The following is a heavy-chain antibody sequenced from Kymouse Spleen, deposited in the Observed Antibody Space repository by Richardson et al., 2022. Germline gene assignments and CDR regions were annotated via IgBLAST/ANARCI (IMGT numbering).Heavy chain of an antibody. CDR3: TRQMEQPYYYGMDV. CDR2: IRSKANSYAT. CDR1: GFTFSGSA. V-gene: IGHV3-73*02. J-gene: IGHJ6*02. Sequence: EVQLVESGGGLVQPGGSLKLSCAASGFTFSGSAMHWVRQASGKGLEWVGRIRSKANSYATAYAASVKGRFTISRDDSKNTAYLQMNSLKTEDTAVYYCTRQMEQPYYYGMDVWGQGTTVTVSS. D-gene: IGHD6-13*01,IGHD6-25*01,IGHD6-6*01.